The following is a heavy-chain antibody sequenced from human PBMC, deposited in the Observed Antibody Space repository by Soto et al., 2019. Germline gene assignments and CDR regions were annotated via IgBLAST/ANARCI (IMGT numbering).Heavy chain of an antibody. CDR3: AKELLRDANWPYYFDY. Sequence: EVQVLESGGGLVQPGGSLRLSCAASGFTFSSYAMTWVRQAPGKGLEWVSTITGSGGTTHYADSVKGRFTISRDNSKNTLYLQMNSLRAEDTAVYYCAKELLRDANWPYYFDYWGQGTLVTVSS. V-gene: IGHV3-23*01. CDR1: GFTFSSYA. J-gene: IGHJ4*02. CDR2: ITGSGGTT. D-gene: IGHD7-27*01.